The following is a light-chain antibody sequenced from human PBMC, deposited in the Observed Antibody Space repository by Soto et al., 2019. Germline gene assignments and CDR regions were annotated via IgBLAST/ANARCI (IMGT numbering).Light chain of an antibody. CDR3: QQSNSDPT. CDR2: AAS. Sequence: DIQMTQSPSSLSASVGDRVTIACRAGQSISTYLNWYQQKPGKAPKLLIFAASSLKSGVPSRFSGSGSGTDFTLTINRLQLEDFGTYYCQQSNSDPTFGGGTKVEIK. V-gene: IGKV1-39*01. CDR1: QSISTY. J-gene: IGKJ4*01.